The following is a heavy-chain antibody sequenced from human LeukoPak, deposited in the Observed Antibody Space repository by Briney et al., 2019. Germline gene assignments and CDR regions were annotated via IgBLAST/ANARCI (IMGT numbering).Heavy chain of an antibody. CDR3: ARHALGYCSSTSCLSFDY. CDR1: GGSISSYY. J-gene: IGHJ4*02. Sequence: SETLSLTCTVSGGSISSYYWSWIRQPPGKGLEWIGYIYYSGSTNYNPSLKSRVTISVDTSKNQFSLELSSVTAADTAVYYCARHALGYCSSTSCLSFDYWGQGTLVTVSS. D-gene: IGHD2-2*03. V-gene: IGHV4-59*08. CDR2: IYYSGST.